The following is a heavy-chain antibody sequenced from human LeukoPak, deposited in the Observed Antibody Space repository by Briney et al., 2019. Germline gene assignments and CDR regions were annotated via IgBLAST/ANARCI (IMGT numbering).Heavy chain of an antibody. CDR1: GGTSSSYA. V-gene: IGHV1-69*13. CDR3: ARGDYYGSGSYPPPY. Sequence: SVKVSCKASGGTSSSYAISWVRQAPGQGLEWMGGIIPIFGTANYAQKFQGRVTITADESTSTAYMELSSLRSEDTAVYYCARGDYYGSGSYPPPYWGQGTLVTVSS. J-gene: IGHJ4*02. D-gene: IGHD3-10*01. CDR2: IIPIFGTA.